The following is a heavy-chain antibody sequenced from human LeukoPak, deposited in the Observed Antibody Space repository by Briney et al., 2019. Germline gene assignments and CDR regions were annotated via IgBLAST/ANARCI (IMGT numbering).Heavy chain of an antibody. V-gene: IGHV3-74*01. CDR3: ARDGGDSSGYEFDY. CDR1: GFTFNNYA. J-gene: IGHJ4*02. CDR2: INSDGSST. D-gene: IGHD3-22*01. Sequence: GGSLRLSCAASGFTFNNYAMTWVRQAPGKGLEWVSRINSDGSSTSYADSVKGRFTISRDNAKNTLYLQMNSLRAEDTAVYYCARDGGDSSGYEFDYWGQGTLVTVSS.